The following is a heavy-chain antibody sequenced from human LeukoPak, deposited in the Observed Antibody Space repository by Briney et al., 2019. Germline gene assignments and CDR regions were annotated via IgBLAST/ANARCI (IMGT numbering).Heavy chain of an antibody. Sequence: SETLSLTYTVSGGSINGYYWSWIRQPAGKGLEWIGYIYYSGSSDSNPSLKSRVTLSVDTSKNQFSLRLNSVTAADTAVYYCARRYCSGDNCYYFDYWGQGTLVTVSS. D-gene: IGHD2-15*01. CDR3: ARRYCSGDNCYYFDY. V-gene: IGHV4-59*08. CDR2: IYYSGSS. CDR1: GGSINGYY. J-gene: IGHJ4*02.